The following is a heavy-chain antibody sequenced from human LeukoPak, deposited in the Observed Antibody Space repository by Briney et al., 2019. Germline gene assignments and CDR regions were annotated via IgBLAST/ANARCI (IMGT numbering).Heavy chain of an antibody. CDR1: TDSITSNW. Sequence: SETLSLTCAVSTDSITSNWWSWVRQPPGKGLEWIGEVHKSGSTNYYPSLQSRVTISIDKSKNQIALELTSATAADTAVYYCAREGAHSSGWSPFDHWGQGILVTVSS. J-gene: IGHJ4*02. CDR2: VHKSGST. V-gene: IGHV4-4*02. CDR3: AREGAHSSGWSPFDH. D-gene: IGHD3-22*01.